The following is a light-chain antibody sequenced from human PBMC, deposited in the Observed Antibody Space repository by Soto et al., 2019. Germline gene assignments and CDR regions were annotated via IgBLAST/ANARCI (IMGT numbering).Light chain of an antibody. CDR1: QSVSSN. CDR3: QQYFNTPIT. Sequence: EIVMTQSPATLSVSPGERATLSCRASQSVSSNLAWYQQKPGQAPTLLIFGASARATGIPARFSGSGSGTEFTLTISSLQSEDFAVYYCQQYFNTPITFGQGTRLEIK. V-gene: IGKV3-15*01. CDR2: GAS. J-gene: IGKJ5*01.